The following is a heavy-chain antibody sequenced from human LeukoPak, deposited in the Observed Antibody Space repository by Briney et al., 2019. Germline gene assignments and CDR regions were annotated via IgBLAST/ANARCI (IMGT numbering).Heavy chain of an antibody. D-gene: IGHD2-2*01. J-gene: IGHJ6*03. V-gene: IGHV3-11*01. Sequence: GGSLRLSCAASGFTFSDYYMSWIRQAPGKGLEWVSYISSRGSTIYYADSVKGRFTISRDNAKNSLYLQMNSLRAEDTAVYYCARARKHQLIYYYYYMDVWGKGTTVTVSS. CDR2: ISSRGSTI. CDR1: GFTFSDYY. CDR3: ARARKHQLIYYYYYMDV.